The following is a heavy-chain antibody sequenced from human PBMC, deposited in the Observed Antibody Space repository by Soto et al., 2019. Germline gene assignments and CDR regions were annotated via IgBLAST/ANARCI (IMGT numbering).Heavy chain of an antibody. Sequence: GGSLRLSCAASGFTFSSYAMSWVRQAPGKGLEWVSAISGSGGSTYYADSVKGRFTISRDNSKNTLYLQMNSLRAEDTAVYYCAILTPWQQLVLADDYWGQGTLVTVSS. CDR2: ISGSGGST. V-gene: IGHV3-23*01. CDR1: GFTFSSYA. D-gene: IGHD6-13*01. J-gene: IGHJ4*02. CDR3: AILTPWQQLVLADDY.